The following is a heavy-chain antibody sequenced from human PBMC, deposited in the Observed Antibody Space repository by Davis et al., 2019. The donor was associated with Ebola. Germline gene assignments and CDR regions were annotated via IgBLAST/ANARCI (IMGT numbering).Heavy chain of an antibody. D-gene: IGHD4-23*01. CDR1: GFTFSIYS. CDR2: ISSASVST. J-gene: IGHJ6*04. CDR3: ARVGGGNSVGLWDYYYGMDV. V-gene: IGHV3-48*02. Sequence: GESLKISCTASGFTFSIYSMNWVRQVPGKGLEWISYISSASVSTYYTDSVKGRFTISRDNAKNSLFLQINSLRDEDTAVYYCARVGGGNSVGLWDYYYGMDVWGKGTTVTVSS.